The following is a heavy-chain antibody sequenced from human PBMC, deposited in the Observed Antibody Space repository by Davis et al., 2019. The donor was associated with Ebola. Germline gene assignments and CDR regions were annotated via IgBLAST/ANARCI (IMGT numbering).Heavy chain of an antibody. D-gene: IGHD3-10*01. CDR1: GVSITGDY. V-gene: IGHV4-59*01. CDR2: IYNNEVT. J-gene: IGHJ4*02. CDR3: ARGVFGAFFDS. Sequence: PSETLSLTCDVSGVSITGDYWSWIRQPPGKGLEWIGHIYNNEVTNYNPSLKSRVTMSFDTSNNHFSLRLTSVTAADTAVYYCARGVFGAFFDSWGQGALVTVSS.